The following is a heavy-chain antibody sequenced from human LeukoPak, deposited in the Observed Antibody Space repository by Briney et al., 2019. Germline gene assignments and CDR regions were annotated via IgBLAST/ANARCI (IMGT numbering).Heavy chain of an antibody. Sequence: PGGSLRLSCAASGFTFNTYTMNWVRRAPGKGLEWVANIKQDGSEKNYVDSVKGRFTISRDNAKNSLYLQMNNLRVEDTAMYYCAGGTGFIIKDWGQGTLVTVSS. V-gene: IGHV3-7*03. CDR1: GFTFNTYT. CDR2: IKQDGSEK. J-gene: IGHJ4*02. D-gene: IGHD3-9*01. CDR3: AGGTGFIIKD.